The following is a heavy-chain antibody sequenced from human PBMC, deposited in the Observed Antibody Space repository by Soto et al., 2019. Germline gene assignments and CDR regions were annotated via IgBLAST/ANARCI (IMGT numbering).Heavy chain of an antibody. CDR1: GFTFSSYW. D-gene: IGHD1-1*01. J-gene: IGHJ6*02. CDR3: ARDQAGIERGGPIYYYYGMDV. V-gene: IGHV3-7*03. CDR2: IKQDGSEK. Sequence: PGGSLRLSCAASGFTFSSYWMSWVRQAPGKGLEWVANIKQDGSEKYYVDSVKGRFTISRDNAKNSPYLQMNSLRAEDTAVYYCARDQAGIERGGPIYYYYGMDVWGQGTTVTVSS.